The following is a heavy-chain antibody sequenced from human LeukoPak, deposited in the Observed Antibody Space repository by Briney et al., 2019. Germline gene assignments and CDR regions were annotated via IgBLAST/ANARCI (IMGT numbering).Heavy chain of an antibody. V-gene: IGHV4-59*08. J-gene: IGHJ4*02. Sequence: SETLSLTCTVSGGSISSYYWSWIRQPPGKGLEWSGYIYDSGSTNYNPSLKSRVTISVDTSKNQFSLKLSSVTAADTAVYYCARRIYDSSGYPLFDYWGQGTLVTVSS. CDR2: IYDSGST. D-gene: IGHD3-22*01. CDR3: ARRIYDSSGYPLFDY. CDR1: GGSISSYY.